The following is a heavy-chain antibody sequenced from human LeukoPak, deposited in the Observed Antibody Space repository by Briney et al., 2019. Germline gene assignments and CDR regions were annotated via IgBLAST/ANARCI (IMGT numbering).Heavy chain of an antibody. CDR1: GGTFSTDA. CDR2: IIPVFGTT. CDR3: AREAGLAITGTIWYFDL. V-gene: IGHV1-69*06. Sequence: ASVKVSCKASGGTFSTDALAWVRQVPGQGPEWMGRIIPVFGTTNYAETFQGRVTITADISTSTAYMQLSSLRSEDTAVYYCAREAGLAITGTIWYFDLWGRGTLVTVSS. D-gene: IGHD1/OR15-1a*01. J-gene: IGHJ2*01.